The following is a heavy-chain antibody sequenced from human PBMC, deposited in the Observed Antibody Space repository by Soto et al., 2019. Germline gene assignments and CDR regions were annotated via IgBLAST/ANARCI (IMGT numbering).Heavy chain of an antibody. Sequence: EVQLLESGGGLVQPGGSLRLSCAASGFTFSSYAISWVRQAPGKGLACVSAISGSGGSTYYADSVKSRFTISRDNSKNTLYLQMNSLRAEDTAVYYCAKTRADYGSGIGWSDPWGQGTLVTVSS. J-gene: IGHJ5*02. D-gene: IGHD3-10*01. CDR3: AKTRADYGSGIGWSDP. CDR2: ISGSGGST. CDR1: GFTFSSYA. V-gene: IGHV3-23*01.